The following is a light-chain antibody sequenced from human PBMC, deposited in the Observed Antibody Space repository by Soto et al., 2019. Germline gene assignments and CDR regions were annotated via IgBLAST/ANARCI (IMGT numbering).Light chain of an antibody. J-gene: IGKJ4*01. CDR3: QQYSNWPLT. CDR1: QSVTIY. CDR2: SAS. Sequence: EIVMTQSPATLSVSPGERATLSCRASQSVTIYLAWYQQKPGQAPRLLIYSASTRATGIPARFSGSGSGTEFTLTISSLQSEEVAVYYCQQYSNWPLTFGGGTKVEIK. V-gene: IGKV3-15*01.